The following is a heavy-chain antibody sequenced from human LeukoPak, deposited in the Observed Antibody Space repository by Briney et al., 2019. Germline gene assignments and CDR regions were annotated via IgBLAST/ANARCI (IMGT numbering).Heavy chain of an antibody. CDR3: VRGRLGSLGYSDGPLFVY. CDR2: MNPNSGNT. V-gene: IGHV1-8*02. J-gene: IGHJ4*02. CDR1: GYTFTSYG. Sequence: GASVKVSCKASGYTFTSYGISWVRQAPGQGLEWMGWMNPNSGNTHYAQKFQGRVTMTRDTSIGTAYMELSSLRSEDTAVYYCVRGRLGSLGYSDGPLFVYWGQGTLVTVSS. D-gene: IGHD5-18*01.